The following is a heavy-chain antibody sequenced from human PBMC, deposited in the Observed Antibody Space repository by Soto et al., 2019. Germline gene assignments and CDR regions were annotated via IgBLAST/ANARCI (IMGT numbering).Heavy chain of an antibody. Sequence: SVKVSCKASGGTFSSYAISWVRQAPGQGLEWMGGIIPIFGTANYAQKFQGRVTITADESTSTAYMELSSLRSEDTAVYYCFCCWCSRSWYRNDFCGQGTLVTVYS. V-gene: IGHV1-69*13. CDR3: FCCWCSRSWYRNDF. J-gene: IGHJ4*02. D-gene: IGHD6-13*01. CDR1: GGTFSSYA. CDR2: IIPIFGTA.